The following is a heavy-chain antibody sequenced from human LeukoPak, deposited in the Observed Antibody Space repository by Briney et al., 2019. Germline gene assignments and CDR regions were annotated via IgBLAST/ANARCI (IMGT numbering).Heavy chain of an antibody. V-gene: IGHV5-51*01. J-gene: IGHJ4*02. CDR2: IYPGDSDT. CDR3: ARGSITMVRGVIIAGYFDY. D-gene: IGHD3-10*01. Sequence: GESLKISCKGSGYSFTSYWIGWVRQMPGKGLEWMGIIYPGDSDTRYSPSFQGQVTISADKSISTAYLQWSSLKASGTAMYYCARGSITMVRGVIIAGYFDYWGQGTLVTVSS. CDR1: GYSFTSYW.